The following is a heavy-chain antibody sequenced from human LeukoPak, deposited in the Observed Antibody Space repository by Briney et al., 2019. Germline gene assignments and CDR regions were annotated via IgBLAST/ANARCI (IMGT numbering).Heavy chain of an antibody. V-gene: IGHV4-59*08. J-gene: IGHJ4*02. D-gene: IGHD6-13*01. CDR1: HGSISNYY. CDR3: ARQGDSSSWSYFDY. Sequence: SETLSLTCSVSHGSISNYYWSWIRQPPGKGLEWIGYISYTGSTNYHPSLKSRVTISLDTSKNQFSLKLSSVTAADTAVYYCARQGDSSSWSYFDYWGQGTLVTVSS. CDR2: ISYTGST.